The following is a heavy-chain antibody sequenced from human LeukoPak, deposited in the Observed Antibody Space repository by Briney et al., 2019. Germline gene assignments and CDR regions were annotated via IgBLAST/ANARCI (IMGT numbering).Heavy chain of an antibody. Sequence: SETLSLTCTVSGGSISNYYWSWIRQPPGKGLEWIGYIHYSGSTNYNPSLKSRVTKSVDTSKNQFSLKLSSVTAADTAAYYCARLIAVAAYFDYWGQGTLVTISS. J-gene: IGHJ4*02. V-gene: IGHV4-59*01. D-gene: IGHD6-19*01. CDR1: GGSISNYY. CDR3: ARLIAVAAYFDY. CDR2: IHYSGST.